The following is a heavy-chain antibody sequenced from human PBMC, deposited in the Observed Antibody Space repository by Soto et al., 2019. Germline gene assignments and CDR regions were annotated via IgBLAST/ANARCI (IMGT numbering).Heavy chain of an antibody. CDR1: GFTFSSYG. CDR2: ISYDGNHK. D-gene: IGHD1-26*01. Sequence: QVQLVESGGGVVQPGRSLRLSCATSGFTFSSYGMHWVRQAPGEGLEWVAAISYDGNHKFYVDSVKGRFTISRDNSMDTLYLQMNGLRAEDTAVYYCAKGVGNAFDIRGQGTMVTVSS. J-gene: IGHJ3*02. CDR3: AKGVGNAFDI. V-gene: IGHV3-30*18.